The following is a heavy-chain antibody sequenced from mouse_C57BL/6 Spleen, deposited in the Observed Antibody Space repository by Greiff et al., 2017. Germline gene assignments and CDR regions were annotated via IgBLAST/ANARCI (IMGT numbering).Heavy chain of an antibody. D-gene: IGHD1-1*01. CDR2: ISYSGST. CDR3: ARLITTVVGYFDV. V-gene: IGHV3-8*01. J-gene: IGHJ1*03. Sequence: EVKLMESGPGLAKPSQTLSLTCSVTGYSITSDYWNWIRKFPGNKLEYMGYISYSGSTYYNPSLKSRISITRDTSKNQYYLQLNSVTTEDTATYYCARLITTVVGYFDVWGTGTTVTVSS. CDR1: GYSITSDY.